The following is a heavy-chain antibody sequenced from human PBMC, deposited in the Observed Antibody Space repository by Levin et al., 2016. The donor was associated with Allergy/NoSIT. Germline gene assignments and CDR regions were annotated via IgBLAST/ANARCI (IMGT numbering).Heavy chain of an antibody. CDR2: IYYSGST. Sequence: SETLSLTCTVSGGSISSGGYYWSWIRQHPGKGLEWIGYIYYSGSTYYNPSLKSRVTISVDTSKNQFSLKLSSVTAADTAVYYCARNTKIAAAGNKTYYYYGMDVWGQGTTVTVSS. D-gene: IGHD6-13*01. CDR1: GGSISSGGYY. V-gene: IGHV4-31*03. CDR3: ARNTKIAAAGNKTYYYYGMDV. J-gene: IGHJ6*02.